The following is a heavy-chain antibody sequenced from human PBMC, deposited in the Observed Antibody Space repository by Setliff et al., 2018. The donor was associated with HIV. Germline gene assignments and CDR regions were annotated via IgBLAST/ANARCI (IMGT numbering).Heavy chain of an antibody. Sequence: GASVKVSCKASGYTFTRYYMQWVRQAPGQGLEWMGIINPAGGSTTYAQKFQGRVTMTRDTSTSTVYMELSSLRPEDTAVYYCARGLRGVIKGRYCYMDVWGKGTTVTVSS. V-gene: IGHV1-46*01. D-gene: IGHD3-10*01. CDR2: INPAGGST. J-gene: IGHJ6*03. CDR3: ARGLRGVIKGRYCYMDV. CDR1: GYTFTRYY.